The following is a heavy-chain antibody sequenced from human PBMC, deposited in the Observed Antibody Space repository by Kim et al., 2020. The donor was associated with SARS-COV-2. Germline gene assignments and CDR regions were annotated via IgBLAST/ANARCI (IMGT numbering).Heavy chain of an antibody. D-gene: IGHD6-6*01. V-gene: IGHV3-11*01. Sequence: ACSVKGRFTISRDNAKTSLYLQMNSLRAEDTAVYYCAGLGSSSPSGYFDYWGQGTLVTVSS. CDR3: AGLGSSSPSGYFDY. J-gene: IGHJ4*02.